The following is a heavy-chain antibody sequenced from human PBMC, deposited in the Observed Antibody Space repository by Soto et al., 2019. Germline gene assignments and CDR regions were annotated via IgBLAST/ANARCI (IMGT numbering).Heavy chain of an antibody. CDR1: GGSISSSSYY. V-gene: IGHV4-39*01. CDR2: IYYSGST. J-gene: IGHJ3*02. D-gene: IGHD2-8*01. Sequence: QLQLQESGPGLVKPSETLSLTCTVSGGSISSSSYYWGWIRQPPGKGLEWIGSIYYSGSTYYNPSLKGRVTIPVDTSKNQSSLKLSSVTAADTAVYYCASVSLGYCTNGVCYNAFDIWGQGTMVTVSS. CDR3: ASVSLGYCTNGVCYNAFDI.